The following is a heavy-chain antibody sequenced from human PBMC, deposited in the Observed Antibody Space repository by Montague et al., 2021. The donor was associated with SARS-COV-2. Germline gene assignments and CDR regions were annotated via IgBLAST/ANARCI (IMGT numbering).Heavy chain of an antibody. Sequence: SLRLSCAASGFTFSSYDVHWVRQATGKGLEWVSAIGTAGDTYYPGSVKGRFTISRENAKNSLYLQMNSLRAGDTAVYYCARAGYSSSWPLRLYWYFDLWGRGTLVTVSS. D-gene: IGHD6-13*01. CDR1: GFTFSSYD. CDR3: ARAGYSSSWPLRLYWYFDL. CDR2: IGTAGDT. V-gene: IGHV3-13*04. J-gene: IGHJ2*01.